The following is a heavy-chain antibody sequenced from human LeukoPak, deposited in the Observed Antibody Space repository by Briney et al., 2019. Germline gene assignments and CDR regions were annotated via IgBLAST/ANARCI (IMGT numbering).Heavy chain of an antibody. Sequence: PGGSLRLSCAASGFTFSSYSMNWVRQAPGKGLEWVSSISSSSSYIYYADSVKGRFTISRDNAKNSLYLQMNSLRAEDTAVYYCARVVSSSWYYFDYWGQGTLVTVSS. J-gene: IGHJ4*02. V-gene: IGHV3-21*01. D-gene: IGHD6-13*01. CDR2: ISSSSSYI. CDR3: ARVVSSSWYYFDY. CDR1: GFTFSSYS.